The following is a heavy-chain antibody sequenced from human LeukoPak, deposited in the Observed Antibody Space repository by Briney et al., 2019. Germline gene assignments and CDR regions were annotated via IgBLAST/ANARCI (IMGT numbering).Heavy chain of an antibody. Sequence: PGGSLRLSCAASGFTVSSNYMSWVRQAPGKGLEWVSVIYSGGSTYYADSVKGRFTISRDNSKNTLYLQMNSLRAEDTAVYYCARGHDILTGPHPDGMDVWGQGTTVTVSS. CDR2: IYSGGST. CDR3: ARGHDILTGPHPDGMDV. CDR1: GFTVSSNY. V-gene: IGHV3-66*01. D-gene: IGHD3-9*01. J-gene: IGHJ6*02.